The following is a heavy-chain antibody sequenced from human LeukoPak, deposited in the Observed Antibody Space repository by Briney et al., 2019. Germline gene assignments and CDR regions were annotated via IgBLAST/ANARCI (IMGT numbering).Heavy chain of an antibody. D-gene: IGHD6-19*01. CDR1: GGSISSYY. CDR3: ASTYSSGEPFDY. J-gene: IGHJ4*02. V-gene: IGHV4-59*08. Sequence: SETLSLTCTVSGGSISSYYWSWIRQPPGKGLEWIGYIYYSGSTNYNPSLKSRVTISVDTSKNQFSLKLSSVTAADTAVYYCASTYSSGEPFDYWGQGTLVTVSS. CDR2: IYYSGST.